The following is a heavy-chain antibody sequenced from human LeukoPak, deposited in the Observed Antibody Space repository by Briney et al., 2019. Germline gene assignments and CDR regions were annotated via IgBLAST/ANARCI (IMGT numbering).Heavy chain of an antibody. D-gene: IGHD2-15*01. CDR1: GYTFTSYD. CDR3: ARSRCSGGSCYYYYYYGMDV. V-gene: IGHV1-8*01. CDR2: MNPNSGNT. J-gene: IGHJ6*02. Sequence: ASVKVSCKASGYTFTSYDINWVRQATGQGLEWMGWMNPNSGNTGYAQKFQGRVTMTRNTSISTAYMELSSLRSEDTAVYYCARSRCSGGSCYYYYYYGMDVWGQGTTVTVSS.